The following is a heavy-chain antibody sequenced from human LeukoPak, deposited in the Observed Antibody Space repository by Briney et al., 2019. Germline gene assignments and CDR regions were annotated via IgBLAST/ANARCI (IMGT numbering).Heavy chain of an antibody. CDR1: GGTFSSYA. J-gene: IGHJ4*02. D-gene: IGHD5-12*01. V-gene: IGHV1-69*06. CDR2: VIPIFGTA. Sequence: GASVKVSCKASGGTFSSYAISWVRQAPGQGLEWMGGVIPIFGTANYAQKFQGRVTITADKSTSTAYMELSSLRSEDTAVYYCARELRGYDLDWGQGTLVTVSS. CDR3: ARELRGYDLD.